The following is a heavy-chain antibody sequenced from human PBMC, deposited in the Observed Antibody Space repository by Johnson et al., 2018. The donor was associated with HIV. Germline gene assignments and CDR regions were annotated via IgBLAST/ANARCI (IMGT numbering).Heavy chain of an antibody. CDR2: IFSGGST. CDR3: AKAEGGSRGAFDI. V-gene: IGHV3-66*01. Sequence: VQLVESGGGLVQPGGSLRLSCAASGFTVSSNYMSWVRQAPGKGLEWVSVIFSGGSTYYADSVNGRLTISRDNSKNTLYLQMNSLRAEDTAVYYCAKAEGGSRGAFDIWGQGTMVTVSS. J-gene: IGHJ3*02. D-gene: IGHD3-16*01. CDR1: GFTVSSNY.